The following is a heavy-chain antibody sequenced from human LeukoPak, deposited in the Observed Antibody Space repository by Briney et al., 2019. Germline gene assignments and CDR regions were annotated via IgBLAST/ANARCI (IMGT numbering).Heavy chain of an antibody. J-gene: IGHJ3*02. Sequence: PSQTLSLTCTVSGGSISSGGYYWSWIRQPPGKGLEWIGYIYHSGSTYYNPSLKSRVTISVDRSKNQFSLKLSSVTAADTAVYYCARDRGYYDPRAFDIWGQGTMVTVSS. CDR3: ARDRGYYDPRAFDI. CDR2: IYHSGST. V-gene: IGHV4-30-2*01. CDR1: GGSISSGGYY. D-gene: IGHD3-22*01.